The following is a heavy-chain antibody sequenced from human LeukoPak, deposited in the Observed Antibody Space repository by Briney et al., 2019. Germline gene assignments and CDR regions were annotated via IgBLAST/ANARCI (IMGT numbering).Heavy chain of an antibody. CDR1: GVSFNDYY. CDR3: TRMTTGHDY. CDR2: INHSGYT. Sequence: SETLSLTCAVSGVSFNDYYWSWVRQTPGKGLEWIGEINHSGYTNDSPSLKSRVTLSIDTSRKQFPLNLRSVSVADTGIYYCTRMTTGHDYWGQGTLVTVSS. J-gene: IGHJ4*02. V-gene: IGHV4-34*01. D-gene: IGHD4-17*01.